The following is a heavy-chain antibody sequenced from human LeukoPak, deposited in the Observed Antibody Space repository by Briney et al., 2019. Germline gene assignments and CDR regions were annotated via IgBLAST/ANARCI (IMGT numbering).Heavy chain of an antibody. Sequence: GGSLRLSCAASGFTVSSNYMSWVRQAPGKGLEWVSVIYSGGSTYYADSVKGRFTISRDNSKNTLYLQMNSLRAEDTAVYCCAKDEYCSSTSCYLPGLWGQGTLVTVSS. CDR2: IYSGGST. CDR1: GFTVSSNY. D-gene: IGHD2-2*01. V-gene: IGHV3-66*01. CDR3: AKDEYCSSTSCYLPGL. J-gene: IGHJ4*02.